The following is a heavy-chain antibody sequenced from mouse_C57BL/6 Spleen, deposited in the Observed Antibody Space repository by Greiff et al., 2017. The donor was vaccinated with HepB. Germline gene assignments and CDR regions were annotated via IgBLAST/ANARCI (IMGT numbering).Heavy chain of an antibody. CDR2: IHPNSGST. V-gene: IGHV1-64*01. D-gene: IGHD1-1*01. J-gene: IGHJ2*01. CDR1: GYTFTSYW. Sequence: QVQLQQPGAELVKPGASVKLSCKASGYTFTSYWMHWVKQRPGQGPEWIGMIHPNSGSTNYNEKFKSKATLTVDKSSSTAYMQLSSLTSEDSAVYYCARRVTTVVAFDYWGQGTTLTVSS. CDR3: ARRVTTVVAFDY.